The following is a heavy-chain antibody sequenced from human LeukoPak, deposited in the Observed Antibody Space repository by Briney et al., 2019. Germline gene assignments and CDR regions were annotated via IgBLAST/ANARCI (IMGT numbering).Heavy chain of an antibody. J-gene: IGHJ4*02. D-gene: IGHD6-13*01. CDR2: IKPDGSEK. V-gene: IGHV3-7*01. CDR1: GFTFSIYW. CDR3: AVAAYDH. Sequence: SGGSLRLSCAASGFTFSIYWMTWVRQAPGKGLEWVANIKPDGSEKYYVDSVKGRFAISRDNAKNSLYLQMNSLRDEDTAVYYCAVAAYDHWGQGTPVTVSS.